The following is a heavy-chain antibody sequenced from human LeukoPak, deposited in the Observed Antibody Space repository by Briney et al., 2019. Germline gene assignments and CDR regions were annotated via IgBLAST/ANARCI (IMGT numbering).Heavy chain of an antibody. V-gene: IGHV4-59*01. CDR3: ARNVGATASLDY. Sequence: SETLSLTCTVSGGSISSYYRSWIRQPPGKGLEWIGYIYYSGSTNYNPSLKSRVTISVDTSKNQFSLKLSSVTAADTAVYYCARNVGATASLDYWGQGTLVTVSS. D-gene: IGHD1-26*01. CDR1: GGSISSYY. CDR2: IYYSGST. J-gene: IGHJ4*02.